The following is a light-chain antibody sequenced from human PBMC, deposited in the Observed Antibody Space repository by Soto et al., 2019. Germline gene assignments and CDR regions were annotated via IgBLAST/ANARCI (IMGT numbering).Light chain of an antibody. CDR1: SSNIGKDF. Sequence: QCALTQPPSVSGTPGRTVPISCSGSSSNIGKDFVSWYQQFPGTAPKLLIYTDNQRPSGVPDRFSGSKSGTSASLAISGLRSEDEATYYCSTWDHSLSGFVILGGGTKVTVL. V-gene: IGLV1-47*01. J-gene: IGLJ2*01. CDR2: TDN. CDR3: STWDHSLSGFVI.